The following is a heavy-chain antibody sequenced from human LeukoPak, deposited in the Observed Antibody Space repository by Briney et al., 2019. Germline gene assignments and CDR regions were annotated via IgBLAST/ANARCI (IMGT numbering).Heavy chain of an antibody. CDR2: IRSKANSYAT. V-gene: IGHV3-73*01. J-gene: IGHJ4*02. CDR3: TRLGGQVAAAGRS. Sequence: PGGSLRLSCAASGFTFSGSAMHWVRQASGKGLEWVGRIRSKANSYATAYAASVKGRFTISRDDSKNTAYLQMNSLKTEDTAVYYCTRLGGQVAAAGRSWGQGTLVTVSS. CDR1: GFTFSGSA. D-gene: IGHD6-13*01.